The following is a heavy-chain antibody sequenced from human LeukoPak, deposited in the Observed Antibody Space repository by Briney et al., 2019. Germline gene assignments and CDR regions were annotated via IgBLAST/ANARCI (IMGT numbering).Heavy chain of an antibody. CDR1: GGSISSYY. D-gene: IGHD6-19*01. CDR2: IYYSGST. J-gene: IGHJ4*02. V-gene: IGHV4-59*01. Sequence: SETLSLTCTVSGGSISSYYWSWIRQTPGKGLEWIGYIYYSGSTNYNPSLKSRVTISVDTSKNQFSLKLSSVTAADTAVYYCARERYSSGWSGDYFDYWGQGTLVTVSS. CDR3: ARERYSSGWSGDYFDY.